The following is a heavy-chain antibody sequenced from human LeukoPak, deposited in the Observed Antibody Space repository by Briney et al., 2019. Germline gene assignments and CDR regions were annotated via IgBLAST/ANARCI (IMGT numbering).Heavy chain of an antibody. D-gene: IGHD2-2*01. Sequence: GGALGPSCVVSGFNLYRFAIGWVRQAPGEGVEWGSGISGSCGSTYYADSVKGRFTISRDNTKNTLYLQMNSLRAEDTAVYYCAKDRHAPGRYCSSTSCFPFDSWGQGTLVTVSS. CDR2: ISGSCGST. V-gene: IGHV3-23*01. J-gene: IGHJ5*01. CDR3: AKDRHAPGRYCSSTSCFPFDS. CDR1: GFNLYRFA.